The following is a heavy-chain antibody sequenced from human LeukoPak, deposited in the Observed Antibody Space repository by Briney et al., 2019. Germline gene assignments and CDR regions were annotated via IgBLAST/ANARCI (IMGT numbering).Heavy chain of an antibody. D-gene: IGHD3-9*01. CDR3: ARDSSDLAYFDWLLNPPDGLLS. Sequence: GGSLRLSCAASGFTFSSYAMHWVRQAPGKGLEWVAVISYDGSNKYYADSVKGRFTISRDNSKNALYLQMNSLRAEDMAVYYCARDSSDLAYFDWLLNPPDGLLSWGQGTLVTVSS. CDR1: GFTFSSYA. CDR2: ISYDGSNK. J-gene: IGHJ5*02. V-gene: IGHV3-30*04.